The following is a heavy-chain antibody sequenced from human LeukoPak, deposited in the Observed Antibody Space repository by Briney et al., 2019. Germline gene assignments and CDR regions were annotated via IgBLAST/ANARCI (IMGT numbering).Heavy chain of an antibody. J-gene: IGHJ4*02. CDR3: ARDSTFDY. V-gene: IGHV1-18*01. CDR2: ISAYNGNT. Sequence: GPVKVSCKASDYTFTSYGISWVRQAPGQGLEWMGWISAYNGNTNYAQKLQGRVTMTTDTSTSTAYMDLRNLRSDDTAVYYCARDSTFDYWGQGTLVTVSS. CDR1: DYTFTSYG.